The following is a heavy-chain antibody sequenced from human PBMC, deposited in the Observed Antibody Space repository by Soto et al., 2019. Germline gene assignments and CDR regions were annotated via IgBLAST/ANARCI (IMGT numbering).Heavy chain of an antibody. J-gene: IGHJ5*02. Sequence: WGSLVVACAPSGFTFSDHYMSWIRQAPGKGLEWLSYITSSGVYTSYADSVKGRFTISIDNAKNSLFLQMNSLRADDTAVYYCASLVRKQLPPLGPWGRGTLVTVS. CDR2: ITSSGVYT. D-gene: IGHD1-1*01. CDR3: ASLVRKQLPPLGP. CDR1: GFTFSDHY. V-gene: IGHV3-11*06.